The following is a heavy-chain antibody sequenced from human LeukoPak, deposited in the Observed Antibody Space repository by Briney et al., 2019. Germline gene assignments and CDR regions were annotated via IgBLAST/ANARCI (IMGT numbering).Heavy chain of an antibody. Sequence: GGSLRLSCAASGFTFRTYWMHWVRQAPGKGLEWVSGISWNSGNIGYADSVKGRFTISRDNAKNSLFLQMNSLRAEDTALYYCAKDYCSSTTCYYNYWGQGTLVTVSS. V-gene: IGHV3-9*01. J-gene: IGHJ4*02. CDR3: AKDYCSSTTCYYNY. CDR2: ISWNSGNI. D-gene: IGHD2-2*01. CDR1: GFTFRTYW.